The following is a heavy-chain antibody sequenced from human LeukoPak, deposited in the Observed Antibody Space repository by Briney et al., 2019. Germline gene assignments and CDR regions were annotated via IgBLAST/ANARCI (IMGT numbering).Heavy chain of an antibody. Sequence: GGSLRLSCAASGFTFSSYGMSWVRQAPGKGLEYVSAISSNGGSTYYANSVKGRFTISRDNSKNTLYLQMGSLRAEDMAVYYCAREAWLYSSSWYSFDYWGQGTLVTVSS. CDR1: GFTFSSYG. CDR3: AREAWLYSSSWYSFDY. V-gene: IGHV3-64*01. J-gene: IGHJ4*02. CDR2: ISSNGGST. D-gene: IGHD6-13*01.